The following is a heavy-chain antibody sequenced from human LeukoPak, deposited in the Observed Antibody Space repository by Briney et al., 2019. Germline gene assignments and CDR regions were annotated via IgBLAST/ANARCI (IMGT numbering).Heavy chain of an antibody. CDR3: SSGGGYHLEY. Sequence: GASVKLSCKASGYIFTSYAMNWVRQAPGQGLEWMGWINAYTGKPTYAQDLPGRVVFSLDTSVRTAYLQFTCLQAAATAVYYCSSGGGYHLEYWGQGTRVTVSS. CDR2: INAYTGKP. J-gene: IGHJ4*02. V-gene: IGHV7-4-1*02. CDR1: GYIFTSYA. D-gene: IGHD3-16*01.